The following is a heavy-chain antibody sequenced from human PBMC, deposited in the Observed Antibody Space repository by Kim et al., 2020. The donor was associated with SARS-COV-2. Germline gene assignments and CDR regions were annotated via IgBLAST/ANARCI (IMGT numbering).Heavy chain of an antibody. J-gene: IGHJ6*02. V-gene: IGHV1-3*01. Sequence: ASVKVSCKASGYTFTSYAMHWVRQAPGQRLEWMGWINAGNGNTKYSQKFQGRVTITRDTSASTAYMELSSLRSEDTAVYYCAGAYPELNYYYYGMDVWGQGTTVTVSS. CDR3: AGAYPELNYYYYGMDV. CDR1: GYTFTSYA. CDR2: INAGNGNT. D-gene: IGHD1-7*01.